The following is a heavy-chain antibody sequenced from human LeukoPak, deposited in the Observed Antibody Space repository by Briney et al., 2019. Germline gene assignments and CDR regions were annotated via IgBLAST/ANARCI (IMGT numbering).Heavy chain of an antibody. J-gene: IGHJ4*02. CDR3: ATGLNARILNYFDY. CDR1: GYTFTSYD. D-gene: IGHD2-8*01. V-gene: IGHV1-8*01. CDR2: MNPNSGNT. Sequence: ASVKVSCKASGYTFTSYDINWVRQATGQGLEWMGWMNPNSGNTGYAQKFQGRVTMTRNTSISTAYMELSSLRSEDTAVYYCATGLNARILNYFDYWGQGTLVTVSS.